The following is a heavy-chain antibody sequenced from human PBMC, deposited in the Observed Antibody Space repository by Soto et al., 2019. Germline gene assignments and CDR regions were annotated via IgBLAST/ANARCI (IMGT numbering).Heavy chain of an antibody. CDR2: IIPIFGTA. Sequence: ASVKVSCKASGGTFSSYAISWVRQAPGQGLEWMGGIIPIFGTANYAQKFQGRVTITADESTSTAYMELSSLRSEDTAVYYCARSDYVFWSGYSPYYYYGMAVWGQGTTVPVSS. CDR1: GGTFSSYA. J-gene: IGHJ6*02. CDR3: ARSDYVFWSGYSPYYYYGMAV. D-gene: IGHD3-3*01. V-gene: IGHV1-69*13.